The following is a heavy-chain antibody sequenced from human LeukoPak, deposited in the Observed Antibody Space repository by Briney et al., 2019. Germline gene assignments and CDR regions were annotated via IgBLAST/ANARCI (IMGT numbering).Heavy chain of an antibody. Sequence: ASVKVSCKASGYTFTGYYMHWVRQAPGQGLEWMGWINPNSGGTNYAQKFQGRVTMTRDTSISTAYMELSRLRSDDTAVYYCASARGYQLLYGAFDYWGQGTLVTVSS. V-gene: IGHV1-2*02. J-gene: IGHJ4*02. CDR3: ASARGYQLLYGAFDY. D-gene: IGHD2-2*02. CDR2: INPNSGGT. CDR1: GYTFTGYY.